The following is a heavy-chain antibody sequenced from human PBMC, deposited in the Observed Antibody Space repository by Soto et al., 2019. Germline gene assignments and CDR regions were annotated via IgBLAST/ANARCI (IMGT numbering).Heavy chain of an antibody. CDR2: VYYTGRT. Sequence: SETLSLTCTVSGGSVSSDTHYWGWFRQPPGKGLEWIGCVYYTGRTYYNPSLRSRVTISVDTSKNQFSMKLTSTTAADTALYFCARQKLEFWNWLDAWGQGTLVTVSS. D-gene: IGHD1-1*01. CDR1: GGSVSSDTHY. J-gene: IGHJ5*02. V-gene: IGHV4-39*01. CDR3: ARQKLEFWNWLDA.